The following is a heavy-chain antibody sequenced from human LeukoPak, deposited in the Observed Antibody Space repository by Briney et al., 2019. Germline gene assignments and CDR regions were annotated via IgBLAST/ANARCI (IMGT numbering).Heavy chain of an antibody. CDR2: INHSGST. CDR3: ARGPRWLTSYYFDY. D-gene: IGHD6-19*01. J-gene: IGHJ4*02. CDR1: GGSFSGYY. Sequence: PSETLSLTCAVYGGSFSGYYWSWIRQPPGKALEWIGEINHSGSTNYNPSLKSRVTISVDTSKNQFSLKLSSVTAADTAVYYCARGPRWLTSYYFDYWGQGTLVTVSS. V-gene: IGHV4-34*01.